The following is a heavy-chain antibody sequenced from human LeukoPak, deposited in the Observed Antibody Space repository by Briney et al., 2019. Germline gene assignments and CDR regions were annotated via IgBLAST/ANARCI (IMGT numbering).Heavy chain of an antibody. D-gene: IGHD2-15*01. CDR3: ARNALPYAFDI. J-gene: IGHJ3*02. Sequence: GGSLRLSCAASGFTFRNYWMTWVRQAPGRGLEWVANMNQDGNEINYMDSLKGRFTISRDNAKNSLFLQMNSLGAEDTALYYCARNALPYAFDIWGQGTMVTVSS. CDR1: GFTFRNYW. CDR2: MNQDGNEI. V-gene: IGHV3-7*05.